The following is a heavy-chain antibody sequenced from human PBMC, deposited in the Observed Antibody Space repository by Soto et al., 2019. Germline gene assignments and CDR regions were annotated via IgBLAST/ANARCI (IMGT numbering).Heavy chain of an antibody. Sequence: PSETLSLTCAVYGGSFSGYYWSWIRQPPGKGLEWIGEINHSGSTNYNPSLKNRVTISLDASKNHFSLNMNSVTAADTAIYYCVRSVIVSGGSYKGLIRRHYFDTWGPGTLVTVSS. J-gene: IGHJ4*02. V-gene: IGHV4-34*01. CDR2: INHSGST. CDR1: GGSFSGYY. CDR3: VRSVIVSGGSYKGLIRRHYFDT. D-gene: IGHD3-3*01.